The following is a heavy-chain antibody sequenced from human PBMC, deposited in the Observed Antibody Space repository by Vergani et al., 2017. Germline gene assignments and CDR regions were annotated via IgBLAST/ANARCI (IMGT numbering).Heavy chain of an antibody. Sequence: QVQLVQSGAEVKKPGASVKVSCKASGYTFTGYYMHWVRQAPGQGLEWMGWINPNSCGTNYAQKFQGRVTMTRDTSISTAYMELSRLRSDDTAVYYCARGYSVWGSYRHDYWGQGTLVTVSS. CDR1: GYTFTGYY. D-gene: IGHD3-16*02. V-gene: IGHV1-2*02. CDR3: ARGYSVWGSYRHDY. CDR2: INPNSCGT. J-gene: IGHJ4*02.